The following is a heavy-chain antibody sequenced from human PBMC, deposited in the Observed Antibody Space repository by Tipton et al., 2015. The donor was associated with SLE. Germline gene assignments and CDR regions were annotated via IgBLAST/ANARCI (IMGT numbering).Heavy chain of an antibody. J-gene: IGHJ4*02. CDR2: IYYSGST. CDR3: ARRGIFGVVIAFDY. D-gene: IGHD3-3*01. CDR1: GGSISSYC. Sequence: GLVKPSETLSLTCTVSGGSISSYCWSWIRQPPGKGLEWIGYIYYSGSTNYNPSLKSRVTISVDTSKNQFSLKLSSVAAADTAVYYCARRGIFGVVIAFDYWGQGTLVTVSS. V-gene: IGHV4-59*01.